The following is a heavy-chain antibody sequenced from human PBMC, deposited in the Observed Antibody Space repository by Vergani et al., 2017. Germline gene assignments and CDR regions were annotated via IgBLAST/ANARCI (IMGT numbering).Heavy chain of an antibody. CDR1: GGSVSSGSYY. D-gene: IGHD6-6*01. CDR2: IYYSGST. J-gene: IGHJ3*02. Sequence: QVQLQESGPELVKPSETLSLTCTVSGGSVSSGSYYWSWIRQPAGKGLEWIGYIYYSGSTNYNPSLKSRFTISVDTSKNQFSLKLSSVTAADTAVYYCARVNSSGPFDAFDIWGQGTMVTVSS. CDR3: ARVNSSGPFDAFDI. V-gene: IGHV4-61*10.